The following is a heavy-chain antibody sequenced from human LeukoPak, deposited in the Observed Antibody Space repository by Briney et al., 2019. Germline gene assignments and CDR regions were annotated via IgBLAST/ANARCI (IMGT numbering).Heavy chain of an antibody. D-gene: IGHD1-26*01. Sequence: SGTLSLTCAVAGYSISSGYYWGWIRQPPGKGLEWIGSIYHSGSTYYNPSLKSRVTISVDTSKNQFSLKLSSVTAADTAVYYCARHESHYGYHYLGGCRFDYRGQGTLVTVSS. J-gene: IGHJ4*02. V-gene: IGHV4-38-2*01. CDR3: ARHESHYGYHYLGGCRFDY. CDR2: IYHSGST. CDR1: GYSISSGYY.